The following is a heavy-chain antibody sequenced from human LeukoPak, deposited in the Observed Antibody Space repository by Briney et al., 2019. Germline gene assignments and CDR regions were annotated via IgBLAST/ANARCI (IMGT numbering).Heavy chain of an antibody. CDR1: GFTFSSYA. CDR3: ARDRGSGSSQTHEFFQH. CDR2: ISGSGGST. V-gene: IGHV3-23*01. D-gene: IGHD1-26*01. J-gene: IGHJ1*01. Sequence: GGSLRLSCAASGFTFSSYAMSWVRQAPGKGLEWVSAISGSGGSTYYADSVKGRFTISRDNSKNTLYLQMNSLRAEDTAVYYCARDRGSGSSQTHEFFQHWGQGTLVTVSS.